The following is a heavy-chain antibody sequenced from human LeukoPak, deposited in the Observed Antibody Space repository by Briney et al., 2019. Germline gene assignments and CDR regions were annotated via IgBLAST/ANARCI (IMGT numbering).Heavy chain of an antibody. CDR2: IIPMFGTA. CDR3: ARDRRLRYRSGGSCYGGYFDY. J-gene: IGHJ4*02. CDR1: GGTFSSYA. Sequence: SVKVSCKASGGTFSSYAISWVRQAPGQGLEWMGGIIPMFGTAKYAQKFQGRVTITADESTSTAYMELSSLRSEDTSAVYYCARDRRLRYRSGGSCYGGYFDYWGQGTLVTVSS. D-gene: IGHD2-15*01. V-gene: IGHV1-69*01.